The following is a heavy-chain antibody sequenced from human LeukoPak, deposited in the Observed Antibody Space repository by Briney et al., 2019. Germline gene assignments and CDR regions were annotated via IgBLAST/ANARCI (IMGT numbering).Heavy chain of an antibody. CDR3: ARATIFGVVSALGPLDS. D-gene: IGHD3-3*01. CDR1: GFTFSDYW. CDR2: IKEDGSET. V-gene: IGHV3-7*01. Sequence: GGSLRLSCAASGFTFSDYWMTWVRQAPGRGLECMANIKEDGSETYYVDSVEGRFTISRDNAKNSLYLQMKSLRAEDTAVYYCARATIFGVVSALGPLDSWGQGTLVTVSS. J-gene: IGHJ4*02.